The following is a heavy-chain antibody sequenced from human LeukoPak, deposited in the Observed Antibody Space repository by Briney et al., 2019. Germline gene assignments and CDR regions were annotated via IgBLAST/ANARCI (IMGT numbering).Heavy chain of an antibody. Sequence: SETLSLTCTVSGGSFFGYIWTWIRQSPGKGLEWIGEINHDGGTSYNPSLKSRVTMSVDASRAEFSLNLASVTAADSAIYYCARKAKTTVTTRSWFDPWGQGTLVTVSA. D-gene: IGHD4-11*01. CDR2: INHDGGT. J-gene: IGHJ5*02. CDR3: ARKAKTTVTTRSWFDP. V-gene: IGHV4-34*01. CDR1: GGSFFGYI.